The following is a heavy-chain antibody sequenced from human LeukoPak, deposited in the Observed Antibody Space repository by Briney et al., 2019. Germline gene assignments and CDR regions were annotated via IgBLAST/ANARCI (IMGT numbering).Heavy chain of an antibody. J-gene: IGHJ4*02. D-gene: IGHD6-13*01. CDR2: IYYSGST. CDR1: GGSISSSSYY. Sequence: SETLSLTCTVSGGSISSSSYYWGWIRQPPGKGLEWIGSIYYSGSTYYNPSLKSRVTISVDTSKNQFSLKLSSATAADTAVYYCATSPIGSKFSFDSWGQGTLITVSS. CDR3: ATSPIGSKFSFDS. V-gene: IGHV4-39*01.